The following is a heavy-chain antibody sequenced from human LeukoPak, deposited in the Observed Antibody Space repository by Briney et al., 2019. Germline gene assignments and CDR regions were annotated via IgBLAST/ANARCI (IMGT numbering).Heavy chain of an antibody. CDR2: INWNGGST. Sequence: PGGSLRLSCAASGFTFDDYGMSWVRQAPGKGLEWVSGINWNGGSTGYADSVKGRFTISRDNAKNSLYLQMNSLRAEDTALYYCARFLSSGWPLYYYYGMTSGAKGPRSPSP. V-gene: IGHV3-20*04. CDR3: ARFLSSGWPLYYYYGMTS. J-gene: IGHJ6*02. D-gene: IGHD6-19*01. CDR1: GFTFDDYG.